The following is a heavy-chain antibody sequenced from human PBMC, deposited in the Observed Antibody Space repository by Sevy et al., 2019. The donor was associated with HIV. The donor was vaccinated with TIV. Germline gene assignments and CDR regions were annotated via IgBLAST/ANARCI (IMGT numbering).Heavy chain of an antibody. J-gene: IGHJ4*02. Sequence: GGSLRLSCAASGFTFSNYFMNWVRQAPGKGLEWVSSISSGSSYIFYADSLKGRFTISRDNANNSLYLHMNSLRAEDTAVYYCARGDYYGSLYYFDYWGPGTLVTVSS. CDR1: GFTFSNYF. V-gene: IGHV3-21*01. D-gene: IGHD3-10*01. CDR3: ARGDYYGSLYYFDY. CDR2: ISSGSSYI.